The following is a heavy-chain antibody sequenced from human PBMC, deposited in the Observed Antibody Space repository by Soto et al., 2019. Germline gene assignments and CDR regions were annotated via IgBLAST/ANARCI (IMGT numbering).Heavy chain of an antibody. V-gene: IGHV1-69*01. J-gene: IGHJ6*02. CDR3: ARSQGSSTSLEIYYYYYDGMDV. CDR2: IIPISGTA. Sequence: QVQLVQSGAEVKKPGSSVKVSCKASGGTFSSYAISWVRQAPGQGLEWMGGIIPISGTANYAQKFQGRVTITADESTSTAYMELSSLRSEDTAVYYCARSQGSSTSLEIYYYYYDGMDVWGQGTRVTVSS. D-gene: IGHD2-2*01. CDR1: GGTFSSYA.